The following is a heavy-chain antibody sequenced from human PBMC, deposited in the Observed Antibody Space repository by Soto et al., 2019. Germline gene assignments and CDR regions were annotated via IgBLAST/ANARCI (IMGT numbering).Heavy chain of an antibody. CDR3: ARGGGIAARRDGNWFDP. Sequence: PSETLSLTCAVYGGSFSGYYWSWIRQPPGKGLEWIGEINHSGSTNYNSSLKSRVTISVDTSKNQFSLKLSSVTAADTAVYYCARGGGIAARRDGNWFDPWGRGTLVTVSS. V-gene: IGHV4-34*01. D-gene: IGHD6-6*01. CDR2: INHSGST. CDR1: GGSFSGYY. J-gene: IGHJ5*02.